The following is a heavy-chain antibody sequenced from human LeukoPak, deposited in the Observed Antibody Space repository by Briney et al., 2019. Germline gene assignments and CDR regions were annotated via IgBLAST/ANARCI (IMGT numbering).Heavy chain of an antibody. V-gene: IGHV3-23*01. CDR3: AKGDEGSPIDC. CDR1: VYTFSSYA. J-gene: IGHJ4*02. Sequence: GGSLRLSCAVSVYTFSSYAMSWVRQSPGKGLEWVSAISGSGGSTYYADSVKGRLTISRDYSRNTLYLQMSRLRAEDTAVYYCAKGDEGSPIDCWGQGTLVTVSS. CDR2: ISGSGGST.